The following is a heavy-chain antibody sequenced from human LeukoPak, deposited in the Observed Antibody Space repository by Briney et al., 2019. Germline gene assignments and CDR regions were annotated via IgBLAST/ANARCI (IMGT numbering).Heavy chain of an antibody. J-gene: IGHJ2*01. CDR3: ATWYSSSWYGVRRDWYFDL. D-gene: IGHD6-13*01. V-gene: IGHV4-30-4*01. CDR2: IYYSGST. CDR1: GGSISSGDYY. Sequence: SQTLSLTCTVSGGSISSGDYYWSWIRQPPGKGLEWIGYIYYSGSTYYNPSLKSRVTISVDTSKNQFSLKLSSVTAADTAVYYCATWYSSSWYGVRRDWYFDLWGRGTLVTVSS.